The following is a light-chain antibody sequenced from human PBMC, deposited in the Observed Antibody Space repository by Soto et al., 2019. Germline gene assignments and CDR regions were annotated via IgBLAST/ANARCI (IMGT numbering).Light chain of an antibody. CDR3: CSYAGSRRV. Sequence: QSTLTQPASVSGSPGQSITISCTGTSIDVGSYNLVSWYQQHPGKAPKLMIYEGSKRPSGVSNRFSGSKSGNTASLTISGLQAEDEADYYCCSYAGSRRVFGTGTKLTVL. CDR1: SIDVGSYNL. CDR2: EGS. V-gene: IGLV2-23*01. J-gene: IGLJ1*01.